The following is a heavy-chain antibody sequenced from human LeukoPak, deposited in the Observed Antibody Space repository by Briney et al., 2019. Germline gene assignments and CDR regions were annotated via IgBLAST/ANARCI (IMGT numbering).Heavy chain of an antibody. CDR1: GGSISSSNW. CDR3: ARGGGLLVAATFDY. D-gene: IGHD2-15*01. Sequence: PSETLSLTCAVSGGSISSSNWWSWVRQAPGKGLEWVSVIYSDGRTYYADSVKGRFTISRDKSKNTLYLQMNSLRAEDTAVYYCARGGGLLVAATFDYWGQGTLVTVSS. V-gene: IGHV3-53*01. CDR2: IYSDGRT. J-gene: IGHJ4*02.